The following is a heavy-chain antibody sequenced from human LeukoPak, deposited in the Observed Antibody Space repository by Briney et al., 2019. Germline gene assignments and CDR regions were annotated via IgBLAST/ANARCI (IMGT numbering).Heavy chain of an antibody. J-gene: IGHJ4*02. CDR1: GYTLTELS. D-gene: IGHD6-6*01. Sequence: ASVKVSCKVSGYTLTELSMHWVQQAPGKGLEWMGGFDPEDGETIYAQKFQGRVTMTEDTSTDTAYMELSSLRSEDTAVYYCGAGYSSSLQIGYWGQGTLVTVSS. V-gene: IGHV1-24*01. CDR2: FDPEDGET. CDR3: GAGYSSSLQIGY.